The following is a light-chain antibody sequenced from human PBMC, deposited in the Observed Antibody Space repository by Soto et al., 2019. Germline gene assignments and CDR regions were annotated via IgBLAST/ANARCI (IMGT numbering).Light chain of an antibody. V-gene: IGKV3-20*01. J-gene: IGKJ2*01. CDR3: QQYDGSPLYT. Sequence: EILLTQSPGTLSLSPGDSATLSCRASQRIRSTYLAWYQQKPGQAPRLVIYDASSRATGIPDRFSGSGSGTDFYLTISRLEAEDFAVYYCQQYDGSPLYTFGQGTKLEIK. CDR1: QRIRSTY. CDR2: DAS.